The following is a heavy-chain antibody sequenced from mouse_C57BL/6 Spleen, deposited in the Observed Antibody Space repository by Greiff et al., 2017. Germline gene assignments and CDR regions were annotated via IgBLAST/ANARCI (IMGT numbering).Heavy chain of an antibody. V-gene: IGHV1-82*01. D-gene: IGHD2-3*01. CDR1: GYAFSSSW. CDR3: ARGVDGYYFDY. CDR2: IYPGDGDT. Sequence: VQLQQSGPELVKPGASVKISCKASGYAFSSSWMNWVKQRPGKGLEWIGRIYPGDGDTNYNGTFKGKATLAADKSSSTAYMQLSSLTSEDSAVYLCARGVDGYYFDYWGKGTTLTVSS. J-gene: IGHJ2*01.